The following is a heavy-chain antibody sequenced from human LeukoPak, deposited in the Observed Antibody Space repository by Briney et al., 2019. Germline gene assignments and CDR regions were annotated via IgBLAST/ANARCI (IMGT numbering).Heavy chain of an antibody. CDR3: ARGPWIQLWSNYYYYGMDV. Sequence: SETLSLTCTVSGGSISSGDYYWSWIRQPPGKGLEWIGYIYYSGSTYYNPSLKSRVTISVDTSKNQFSLKLSSVTAADTAVYYCARGPWIQLWSNYYYYGMDVWGQGTTVTVSS. V-gene: IGHV4-30-4*01. J-gene: IGHJ6*02. D-gene: IGHD5-18*01. CDR2: IYYSGST. CDR1: GGSISSGDYY.